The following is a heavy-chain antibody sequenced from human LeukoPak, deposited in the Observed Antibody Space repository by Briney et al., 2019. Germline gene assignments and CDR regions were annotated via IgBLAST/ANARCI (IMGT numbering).Heavy chain of an antibody. V-gene: IGHV3-7*01. CDR2: ISQDGRTK. D-gene: IGHD1-1*01. J-gene: IGHJ4*02. CDR3: ARENWSNDY. Sequence: GGSLRLSCAASGFTFTTYYMTWVRQAPGKGLEWLANISQDGRTKHYADSVEGRFAISRDNAINSVFLQMNSVRAEDTAVYYCARENWSNDYWGQGTLVTVSS. CDR1: GFTFTTYY.